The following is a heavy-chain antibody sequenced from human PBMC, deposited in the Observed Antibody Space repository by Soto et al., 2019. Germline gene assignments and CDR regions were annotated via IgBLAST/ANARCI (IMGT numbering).Heavy chain of an antibody. CDR2: ISSSGSTI. J-gene: IGHJ6*02. V-gene: IGHV3-11*01. CDR3: ARTSHLGAGMDV. D-gene: IGHD3-10*01. Sequence: QVQLAESGGGLVKPGGSLRLSCAGSGFNFSDHYMSWVRQAPGKGLEWVSHISSSGSTIYNADSVKGRFTISRDNTKKVLYLQMNSLRVEDTAVYFCARTSHLGAGMDVWGQGTTVTVSS. CDR1: GFNFSDHY.